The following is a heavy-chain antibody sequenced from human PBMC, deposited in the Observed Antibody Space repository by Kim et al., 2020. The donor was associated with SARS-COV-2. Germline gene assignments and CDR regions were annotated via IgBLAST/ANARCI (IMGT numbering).Heavy chain of an antibody. CDR1: GYTFTSYC. J-gene: IGHJ4*02. Sequence: ASVTVSCKASGYTFTSYCISWVRQAPGQGLEWMGWISGYSGNTNYAQKLQGRVTMTTDTSTSTAYMELRSLRSDDTAVYYCARDGYSGSYYGFDYWGQGTLVTVSS. V-gene: IGHV1-18*01. CDR2: ISGYSGNT. CDR3: ARDGYSGSYYGFDY. D-gene: IGHD1-26*01.